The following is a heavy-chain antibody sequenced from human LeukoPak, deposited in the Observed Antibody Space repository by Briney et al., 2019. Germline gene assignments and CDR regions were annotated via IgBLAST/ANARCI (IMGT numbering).Heavy chain of an antibody. CDR1: GGSISSSSYY. J-gene: IGHJ4*02. CDR3: ATHITYYYDSSGYYSNDY. CDR2: IYYSGST. D-gene: IGHD3-22*01. Sequence: PSETLSLTCTVSGGSISSSSYYWGWIRQPPGKGLEWIGSIYYSGSTYYNPSLKSRVTISVDTSKNQFSLKLSSVTAADTAVYYCATHITYYYDSSGYYSNDYWGQGTLVTVSS. V-gene: IGHV4-39*01.